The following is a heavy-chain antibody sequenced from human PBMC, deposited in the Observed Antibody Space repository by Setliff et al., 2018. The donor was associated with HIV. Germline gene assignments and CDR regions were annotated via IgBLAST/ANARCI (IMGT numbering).Heavy chain of an antibody. CDR3: ATGTPGGIILGGERFDP. CDR1: GYAFIELS. D-gene: IGHD3-3*01. CDR2: FDPEDGET. Sequence: GASVKVSCKVSGYAFIELSRHWVRQAPGKGLEWMGGFDPEDGETIYAQNFQGRVTMTEDTSTDTAYMELSSLRSEDTAVYYCATGTPGGIILGGERFDPWGQGTLVTVSS. J-gene: IGHJ5*02. V-gene: IGHV1-24*01.